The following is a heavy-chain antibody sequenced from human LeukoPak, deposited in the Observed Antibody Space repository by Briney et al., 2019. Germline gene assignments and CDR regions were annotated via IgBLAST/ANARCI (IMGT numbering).Heavy chain of an antibody. CDR1: GGSISSGDYS. V-gene: IGHV4-30-2*01. Sequence: PSQTLSLTCAVSGGSISSGDYSWSWIRQPPGKGLEWIGYIFQSGSTYYNPSLKSRVTISVDRSKNQFSLKLSSVTAADTAVYYCARVGSDWNDVRYNWFDPWGQGTLVTVSS. CDR3: ARVGSDWNDVRYNWFDP. D-gene: IGHD1-1*01. J-gene: IGHJ5*02. CDR2: IFQSGST.